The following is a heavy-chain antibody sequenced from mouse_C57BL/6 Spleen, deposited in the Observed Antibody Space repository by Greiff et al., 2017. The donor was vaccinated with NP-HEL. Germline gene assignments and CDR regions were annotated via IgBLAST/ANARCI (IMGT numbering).Heavy chain of an antibody. CDR1: GFSLTSYG. J-gene: IGHJ4*01. CDR2: IWSGGST. D-gene: IGHD1-1*01. V-gene: IGHV2-2*01. CDR3: ASFYYYGRGAMDY. Sequence: VKLQESGPGLVQPSQSLSITCTVSGFSLTSYGVHWVRQSPGKGLEWLGVIWSGGSTDYNAAIISRLSISKDNAKSQVFFKMNSLQADDTAIYYCASFYYYGRGAMDYWGQGTSVTVSS.